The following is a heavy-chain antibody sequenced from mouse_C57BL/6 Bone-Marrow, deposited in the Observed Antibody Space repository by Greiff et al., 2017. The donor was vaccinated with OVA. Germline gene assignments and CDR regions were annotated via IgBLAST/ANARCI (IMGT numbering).Heavy chain of an antibody. J-gene: IGHJ2*01. CDR2: INPSTGGT. CDR1: GYSFTGYY. D-gene: IGHD2-10*02. V-gene: IGHV1-42*01. CDR3: ARRYGNYVSCFDY. Sequence: VQLQQSGPELVKPGASVKISCKASGYSFTGYYMNWVKQSPEKSLEWIGEINPSTGGTTYNQKFKAKATLTVDNSSSTAYMQLTSLTSEDSAVYYCARRYGNYVSCFDYWGQGTTLTASS.